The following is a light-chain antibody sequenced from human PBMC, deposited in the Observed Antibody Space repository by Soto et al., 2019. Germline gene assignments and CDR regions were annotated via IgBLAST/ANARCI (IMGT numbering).Light chain of an antibody. Sequence: EVVLTQSPGTLSLSPGESATLSCRASQSVSNNYFAWYQQKPGQAPRLLIFGSSDRATGIPDRFSGSGSVTDFTLTISRLEPEDFAVYYCHQYCSSPPYTFGQGTKLEIK. J-gene: IGKJ2*01. CDR3: HQYCSSPPYT. V-gene: IGKV3-20*01. CDR1: QSVSNNY. CDR2: GSS.